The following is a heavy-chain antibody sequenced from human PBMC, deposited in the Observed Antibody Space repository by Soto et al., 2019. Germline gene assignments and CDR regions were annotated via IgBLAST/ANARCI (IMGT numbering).Heavy chain of an antibody. CDR2: ISGSGDST. J-gene: IGHJ4*02. CDR1: GFTFSSYA. Sequence: VQLLESGGGLVQPGGSLRLSCAASGFTFSSYAMRWVRQAPVKGLEWVSAISGSGDSTYYADSVKGRFTISRDNSKNTLYLQMNSLRAEDTAVYYCARRGSGSYYDYWCQGTLVTVSS. V-gene: IGHV3-23*01. CDR3: ARRGSGSYYDY. D-gene: IGHD1-26*01.